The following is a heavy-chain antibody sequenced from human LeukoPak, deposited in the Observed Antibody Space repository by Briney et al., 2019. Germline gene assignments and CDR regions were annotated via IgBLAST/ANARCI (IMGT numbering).Heavy chain of an antibody. J-gene: IGHJ4*02. D-gene: IGHD6-6*01. CDR2: VGATDGTT. CDR1: GFTFTNFP. CDR3: VRDGGHSSSLGDY. Sequence: GGSLRLSCAASGFTFTNFPMTWVRQAPGKGLEWVAFVGATDGTTYYLDSVKGRFTISRDNSKNMVYLHMSSLRAEDTAVYYCVRDGGHSSSLGDYWGQGTLVTVSS. V-gene: IGHV3-23*01.